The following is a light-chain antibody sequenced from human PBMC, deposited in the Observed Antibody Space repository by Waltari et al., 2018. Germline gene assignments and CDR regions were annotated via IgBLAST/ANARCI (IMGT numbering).Light chain of an antibody. J-gene: IGKJ5*01. CDR2: DAP. CDR3: QLRNNWPPIT. CDR1: RSVSSD. V-gene: IGKV3-11*01. Sequence: IVLTQSQATLSLSPGERATLSCRASRSVSSDMAWSQHKPAMAPRLLIFDAPNRAGGFQARCTCGESGSDCTRTISSLEPEDFAVYYCQLRNNWPPITFGQVTRLEIK.